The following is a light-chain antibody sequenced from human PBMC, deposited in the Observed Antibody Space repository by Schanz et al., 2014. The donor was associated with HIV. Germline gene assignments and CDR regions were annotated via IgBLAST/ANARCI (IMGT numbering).Light chain of an antibody. Sequence: QSALTQPASVSGSRGQSVTISCTGTSSDVGHYDYVSWYQHHPGKAPKLMIYDVSNRPSGVSNRFSGSKSGNTASLTISGLQAEDEADYYCSSYTSSSTPYVVFGGGTKVTVL. V-gene: IGLV2-14*03. J-gene: IGLJ2*01. CDR2: DVS. CDR3: SSYTSSSTPYVV. CDR1: SSDVGHYDY.